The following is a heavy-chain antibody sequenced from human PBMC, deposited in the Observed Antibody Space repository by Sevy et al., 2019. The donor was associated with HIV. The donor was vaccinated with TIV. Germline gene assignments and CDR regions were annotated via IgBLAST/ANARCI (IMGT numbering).Heavy chain of an antibody. CDR1: GFTFSSYS. D-gene: IGHD2-15*01. CDR2: ISSSSIYI. J-gene: IGHJ4*02. V-gene: IGHV3-21*01. CDR3: ARDPGFYCSGGSCYPRYYFDY. Sequence: GFLRLSCAASGFTFSSYSMNWVRQAPGKGLEWVSSISSSSIYIYYADSVKGRFTISRDNAKNSLYLQMNSLRAEDKAVYYCARDPGFYCSGGSCYPRYYFDYWGQGTLVTVSS.